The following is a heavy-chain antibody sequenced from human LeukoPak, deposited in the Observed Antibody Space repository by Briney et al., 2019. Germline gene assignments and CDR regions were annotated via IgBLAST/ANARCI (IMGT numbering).Heavy chain of an antibody. CDR1: GYTFTSYG. CDR3: AREPYDSSGYGDY. CDR2: ISAYNGNT. J-gene: IGHJ4*02. V-gene: IGHV1-18*01. D-gene: IGHD3-22*01. Sequence: GASVKVSCKASGYTFTSYGISWVRQAPGQGLEWMGWISAYNGNTNYAQKLQGRVTMTTDTSTSTAYIELRSLRSDDTAVYYCAREPYDSSGYGDYWGQGTLVTVSS.